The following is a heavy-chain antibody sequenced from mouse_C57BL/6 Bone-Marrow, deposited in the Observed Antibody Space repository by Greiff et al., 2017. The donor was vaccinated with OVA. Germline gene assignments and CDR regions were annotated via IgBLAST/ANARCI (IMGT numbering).Heavy chain of an antibody. V-gene: IGHV3-6*01. D-gene: IGHD2-14*01. Sequence: EVKLMESGPGLVKPSQSLSLTCSVTGYSITSGYYWNWIRQFPGNKLEWMGYISYDGSNNYNPSLKNRISITRDTSKNQFFLKLNSVTTEDTATYYCARTYRGAMDYWGQGTSVTVSS. CDR3: ARTYRGAMDY. J-gene: IGHJ4*01. CDR2: ISYDGSN. CDR1: GYSITSGYY.